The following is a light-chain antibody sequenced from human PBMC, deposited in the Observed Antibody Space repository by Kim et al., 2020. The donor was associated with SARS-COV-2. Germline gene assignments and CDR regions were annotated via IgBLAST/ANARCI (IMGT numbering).Light chain of an antibody. CDR2: QDT. J-gene: IGLJ2*01. CDR1: RLGNKY. CDR3: QAWDSTTTV. V-gene: IGLV3-1*01. Sequence: SYELTQPPSVSVSPGQTASITCSGDRLGNKYVCWYQQKPGQSPVVVIYQDTQWPSGIPERFSGSNSGNTATLTISGTQAMDEADYYCQAWDSTTTVFGGGTQLTVL.